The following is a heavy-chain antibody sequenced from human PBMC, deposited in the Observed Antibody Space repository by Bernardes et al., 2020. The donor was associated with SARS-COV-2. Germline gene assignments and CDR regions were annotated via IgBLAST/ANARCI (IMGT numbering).Heavy chain of an antibody. Sequence: ASVKVSCKASGYTFNDYGISWVRQAPGQGLEWMGWISAYNGYNSKTNYAQKFQGWVTMTRDTSISTAYMELSRLRSDDTAVYYCAVLNSYGTEYFDYWGQGTLVTVSS. CDR2: ISAYNGYNSKT. J-gene: IGHJ4*02. CDR1: GYTFNDYG. V-gene: IGHV1-18*01. D-gene: IGHD5-18*01. CDR3: AVLNSYGTEYFDY.